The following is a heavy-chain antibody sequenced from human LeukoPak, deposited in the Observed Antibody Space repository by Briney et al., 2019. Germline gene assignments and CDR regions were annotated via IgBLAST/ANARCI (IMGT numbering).Heavy chain of an antibody. V-gene: IGHV4-38-2*02. CDR1: GYSISSGYY. Sequence: SETLSLTCTVSGYSISSGYYWGWIRQPPGKGLEWIGSIYHSGSTYYNPSLKSRVTISVDTSKNQFSLKLTSVTATDTAVYYCARADYSSTWSHDYYYMDVWGKGTTVTVSS. D-gene: IGHD6-13*01. J-gene: IGHJ6*03. CDR2: IYHSGST. CDR3: ARADYSSTWSHDYYYMDV.